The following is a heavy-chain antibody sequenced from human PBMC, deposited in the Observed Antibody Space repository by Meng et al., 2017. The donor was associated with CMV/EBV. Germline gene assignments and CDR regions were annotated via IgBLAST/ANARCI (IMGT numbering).Heavy chain of an antibody. CDR1: GFTSSSYE. D-gene: IGHD1-7*01. CDR2: ISSSGSTI. Sequence: GESLKISCAASGFTSSSYEMNWVRQAPGKGLEWVSYISSSGSTIYYADSVKGRFTISRDNAKNSLYLQMNSLRAEDTAVYYCARERNWNSGVEYYFDYWGQGTLVTVSS. CDR3: ARERNWNSGVEYYFDY. V-gene: IGHV3-48*03. J-gene: IGHJ4*02.